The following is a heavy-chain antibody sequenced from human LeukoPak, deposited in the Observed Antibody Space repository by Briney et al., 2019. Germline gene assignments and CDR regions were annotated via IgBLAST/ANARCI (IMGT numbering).Heavy chain of an antibody. Sequence: GASVKVSCKASGYTFTGYYVNWFRQAPGQGLKWIGVINPSSGSRNYPPKFQDKITLTRDTSANTAYMQLNSLTSDDTAVYYCARVENADGLDYWGQGTLVTVSS. V-gene: IGHV1-46*01. J-gene: IGHJ4*02. CDR2: INPSSGSR. D-gene: IGHD5-24*01. CDR3: ARVENADGLDY. CDR1: GYTFTGYY.